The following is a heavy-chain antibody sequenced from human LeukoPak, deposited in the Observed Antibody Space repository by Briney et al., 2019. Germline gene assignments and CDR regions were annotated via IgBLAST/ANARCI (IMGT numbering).Heavy chain of an antibody. CDR1: GFTFSSYW. Sequence: LPGGSLRLSCAASGFTFSSYWMSWVRQAPGKGLEWVANIKQDGSEKYYVDSVKGRFTISRDNAKNSLYLQMNSLRAEDTAVYYCAREEVDSYCGGDCYWDAFDIWGQGTMVTVSS. V-gene: IGHV3-7*01. CDR3: AREEVDSYCGGDCYWDAFDI. D-gene: IGHD2-21*02. CDR2: IKQDGSEK. J-gene: IGHJ3*02.